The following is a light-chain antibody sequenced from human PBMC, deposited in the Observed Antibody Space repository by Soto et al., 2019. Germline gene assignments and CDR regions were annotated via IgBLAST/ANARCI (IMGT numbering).Light chain of an antibody. CDR2: DAS. CDR1: QSVSSY. CDR3: QQRSNWWT. V-gene: IGKV3-11*01. Sequence: EIVLTQSPATLSLSPGEIATLSCRASQSVSSYLAWYQQKPGQAPMLLIYDASNRATGIPARFSGSGSGTDFTLTISSLEPEDFAVYYCQQRSNWWTFGQGTKVEIK. J-gene: IGKJ1*01.